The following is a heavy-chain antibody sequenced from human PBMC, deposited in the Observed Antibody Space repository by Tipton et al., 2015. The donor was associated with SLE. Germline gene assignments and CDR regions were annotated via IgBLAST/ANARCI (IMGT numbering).Heavy chain of an antibody. V-gene: IGHV3-23*01. CDR3: ARETSSGAFDI. CDR2: ISGSGGST. D-gene: IGHD3-10*01. Sequence: SLRLSCAPSELALRNYAVHWVRQAPGKGPEWVSAISGSGGSTYYADSVKGRFTISRDNAQSSLYLQMNRLSSDDTAVYYCARETSSGAFDIWGQGTMVTVSS. J-gene: IGHJ3*02. CDR1: ELALRNYA.